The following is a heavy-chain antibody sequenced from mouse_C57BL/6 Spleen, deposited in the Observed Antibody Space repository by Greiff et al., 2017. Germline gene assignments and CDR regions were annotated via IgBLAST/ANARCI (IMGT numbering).Heavy chain of an antibody. V-gene: IGHV1-52*01. CDR1: GYTFTSYW. CDR3: ARYHGSSSWYFDV. Sequence: QVQLKQPGAELVRPGSSVKLSCKASGYTFTSYWMHWVKQRPIQGLEWIGNIDPSDSETPYNQKFKDKATLTVDKSSSTAYMQLSSLTSEDSAVYYCARYHGSSSWYFDVWGTGTTVTVSS. J-gene: IGHJ1*03. CDR2: IDPSDSET. D-gene: IGHD1-1*01.